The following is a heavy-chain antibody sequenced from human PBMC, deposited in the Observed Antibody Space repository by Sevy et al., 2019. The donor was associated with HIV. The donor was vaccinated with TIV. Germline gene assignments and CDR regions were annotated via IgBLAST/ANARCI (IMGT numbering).Heavy chain of an antibody. CDR1: GFTFSTYA. Sequence: GGSLRLSCAASGFTFSTYAMSWVRQAPGKGLEWVSAISGSGGSTYYADSLKGRLTIFRDNSKNTLSLQMNSLRAEDTAVYYCAKGDRTFYGLDVWGQGTTVTVSS. V-gene: IGHV3-23*01. CDR2: ISGSGGST. J-gene: IGHJ6*02. CDR3: AKGDRTFYGLDV. D-gene: IGHD2-15*01.